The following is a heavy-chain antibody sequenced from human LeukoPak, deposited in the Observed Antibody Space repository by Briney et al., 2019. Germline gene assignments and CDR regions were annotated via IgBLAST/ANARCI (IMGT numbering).Heavy chain of an antibody. D-gene: IGHD2-8*01. CDR2: ISYSGST. J-gene: IGHJ1*01. Sequence: SETLSLTCTVSGGSISSYYWSWIRQPPGKGLEWIGYISYSGSTSYNPSLKSRVSISLDTSQNQFSLMLNSLTAADTAVYYCARARGYCTNGVCYTGYFQHWGQGTLVTVSS. V-gene: IGHV4-59*01. CDR1: GGSISSYY. CDR3: ARARGYCTNGVCYTGYFQH.